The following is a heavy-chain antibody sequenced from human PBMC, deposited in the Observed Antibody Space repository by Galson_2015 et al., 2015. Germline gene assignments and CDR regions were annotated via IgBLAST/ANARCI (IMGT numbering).Heavy chain of an antibody. D-gene: IGHD2-2*01. V-gene: IGHV1-69*13. Sequence: SVKVSCKASGGTFSSYAISWVRQAPGQGLEWMGGIIPIFGTANYAQKFQGRVTITADESTSTAYMELSSLRSEDTAVYYCAREASPIPAAMSDWGQGTLVTVSS. J-gene: IGHJ4*02. CDR1: GGTFSSYA. CDR2: IIPIFGTA. CDR3: AREASPIPAAMSD.